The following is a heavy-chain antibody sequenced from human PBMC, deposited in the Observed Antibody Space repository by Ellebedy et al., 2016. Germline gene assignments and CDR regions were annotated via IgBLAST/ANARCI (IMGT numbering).Heavy chain of an antibody. J-gene: IGHJ3*02. Sequence: GGSLRLXXAVSGFSVTSNDMNWVRQAPGKGLEWVSLIYTTGATYYADSVKGRFTISRDNSKKTLFLQMTSLGADDTAVYYCVTRHNGAFDIWGQGTMVTVSS. CDR1: GFSVTSND. V-gene: IGHV3-53*01. D-gene: IGHD1-1*01. CDR3: VTRHNGAFDI. CDR2: IYTTGAT.